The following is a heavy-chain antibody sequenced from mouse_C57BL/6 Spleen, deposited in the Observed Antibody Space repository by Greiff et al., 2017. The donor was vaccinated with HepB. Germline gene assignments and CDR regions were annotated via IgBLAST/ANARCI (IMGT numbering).Heavy chain of an antibody. CDR3: ARRGEIYDGYPPFAY. Sequence: VQLQQPGAELVMPGASVKLSCKASGYTFTSYWMHWVKQRPGQGLEWIGEIDPSDSYTNYNQKFKGKSTLTVDKSSSTAYMQLSSLTSEDSAVYYCARRGEIYDGYPPFAYWGQGTLVTVSA. J-gene: IGHJ3*01. CDR2: IDPSDSYT. CDR1: GYTFTSYW. V-gene: IGHV1-69*01. D-gene: IGHD2-3*01.